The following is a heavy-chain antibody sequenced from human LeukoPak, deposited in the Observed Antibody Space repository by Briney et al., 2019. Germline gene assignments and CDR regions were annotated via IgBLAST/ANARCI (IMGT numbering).Heavy chain of an antibody. CDR3: AGGAASYYYDSSGYYHWYFDL. D-gene: IGHD3-22*01. V-gene: IGHV4-4*07. Sequence: SKTLSLTCTVSGGSISSYYWSWIRQPAGKGLEWIGRIYTSGSTNYNPSLKSRVTMSVDTSKNQFSLKLSSVTAADTAVYYCAGGAASYYYDSSGYYHWYFDLWGRGTLVTVSS. CDR1: GGSISSYY. CDR2: IYTSGST. J-gene: IGHJ2*01.